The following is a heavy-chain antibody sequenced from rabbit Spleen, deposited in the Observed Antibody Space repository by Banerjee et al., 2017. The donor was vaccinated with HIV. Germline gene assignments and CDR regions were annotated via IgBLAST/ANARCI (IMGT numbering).Heavy chain of an antibody. J-gene: IGHJ3*01. V-gene: IGHV1S40*01. D-gene: IGHD2-1*01. Sequence: QSLEESGGDLVKPGASLTLTCTASGFSFSSDYDMCWVRQAPGKGLEWIGYIYTGSGSTGYASWAKGRFTISKTSSTTMTLQMTSLTAADTATYFCGRGGDWGSRFDLWGPGTLVTVS. CDR2: IYTGSGST. CDR3: GRGGDWGSRFDL. CDR1: GFSFSSDYD.